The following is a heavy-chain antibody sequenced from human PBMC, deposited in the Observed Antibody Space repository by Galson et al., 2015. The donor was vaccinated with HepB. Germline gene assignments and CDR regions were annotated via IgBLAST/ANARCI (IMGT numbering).Heavy chain of an antibody. CDR3: AREFRGDNFYYYGMDV. CDR2: IDPSGGST. J-gene: IGHJ6*02. Sequence: SVKVSCKASGYIFTKYYMHWVRQAPGQGLEWMGVIDPSGGSTSYSHKFQGRVTVTRDTPTSTVYMDLSSLRSDDTAVYYCAREFRGDNFYYYGMDVWGQGTTVSVSS. D-gene: IGHD3-10*01. CDR1: GYIFTKYY. V-gene: IGHV1-46*01.